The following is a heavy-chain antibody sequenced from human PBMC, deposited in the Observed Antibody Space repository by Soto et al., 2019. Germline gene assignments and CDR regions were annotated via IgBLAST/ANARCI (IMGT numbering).Heavy chain of an antibody. Sequence: SETLSLTCAVYDGSFSGFYWSWIRQPPGKGLEWIGEINHSGSTNYNPSLKSRVTISVDTSKNQFSLKLSSVTAADTAVYYCARGPPSRSRKMDVWGKGTTVTVSS. CDR2: INHSGST. J-gene: IGHJ6*04. V-gene: IGHV4-34*01. CDR1: DGSFSGFY. CDR3: ARGPPSRSRKMDV.